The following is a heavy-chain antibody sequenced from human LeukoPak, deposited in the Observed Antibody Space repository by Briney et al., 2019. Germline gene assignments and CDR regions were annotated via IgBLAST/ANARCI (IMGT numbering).Heavy chain of an antibody. J-gene: IGHJ3*02. V-gene: IGHV5-51*01. Sequence: GESLKISCKGSGYSFTSYWIGWVRQMPGKGLEWMGIIYPGDSDIRYSPSFQGQVTISADKSISTAYPQWSSLKASDTAMYYCARRDRSNAFDMWGHGTMVTVSS. CDR3: ARRDRSNAFDM. CDR1: GYSFTSYW. CDR2: IYPGDSDI.